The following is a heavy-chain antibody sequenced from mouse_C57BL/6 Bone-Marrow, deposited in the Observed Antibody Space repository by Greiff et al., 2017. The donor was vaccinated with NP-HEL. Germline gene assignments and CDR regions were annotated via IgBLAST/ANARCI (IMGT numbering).Heavy chain of an antibody. J-gene: IGHJ4*01. CDR2: IWRGGST. CDR1: GFSLTSYG. Sequence: VQLQQSGPGLVQPSQSLSITCTVSGFSLTSYGVHWVRQSPGKGLEWLGVIWRGGSTDYNAAFMSRLSITKDNSKSQVFFKMNSLQADDTAIYYCAKPYYYGSSSYYAMDYWGQGTSVTVSS. CDR3: AKPYYYGSSSYYAMDY. V-gene: IGHV2-5*01. D-gene: IGHD1-1*01.